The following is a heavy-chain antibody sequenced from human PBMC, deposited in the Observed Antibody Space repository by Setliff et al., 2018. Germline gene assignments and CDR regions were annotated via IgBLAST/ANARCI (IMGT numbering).Heavy chain of an antibody. V-gene: IGHV1-69*05. J-gene: IGHJ6*03. D-gene: IGHD3-22*01. CDR3: VREGVDSRSSTDYRYYMDV. Sequence: SVKVSCKASGGTFSSYAISWVRQAPGQGLEWMGGIIPIFGTANYAQKFQGRLTIITDESTNTAFMQLSSLRSDDTAVYYCVREGVDSRSSTDYRYYMDVWGKGTTVTVSS. CDR2: IIPIFGTA. CDR1: GGTFSSYA.